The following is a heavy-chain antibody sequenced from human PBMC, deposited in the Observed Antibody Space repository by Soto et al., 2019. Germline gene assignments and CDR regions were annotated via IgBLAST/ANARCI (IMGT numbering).Heavy chain of an antibody. J-gene: IGHJ5*02. D-gene: IGHD4-17*01. V-gene: IGHV3-NL1*01. CDR2: ISSNGESTYHTDAT. CDR1: GFNFRSYA. CDR3: ARVGAGPANDYGDIHPFEA. Sequence: HPGGSLRLSCKASGFNFRSYAMSWVRQAPGKGLEWVSIISSNGESTYHTDATYYADSVKGRFTISRDNSKNTLYLQMNSLRAEDTAVYYCARVGAGPANDYGDIHPFEAWGQGTLVTVSS.